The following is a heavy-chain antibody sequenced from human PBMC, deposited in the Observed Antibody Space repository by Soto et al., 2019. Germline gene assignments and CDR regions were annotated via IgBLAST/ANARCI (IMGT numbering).Heavy chain of an antibody. CDR3: ARDRNWNDYYYYGMGV. D-gene: IGHD1-1*01. CDR2: ISSSGSTI. J-gene: IGHJ6*02. Sequence: GVSLRLSCAAAECTFGDYYMSWIRQEPGKGLEWVSYISSSGSTIYYADSVKGRFTISRDNAKNSLYLQMNSLRAEDTAVYYCARDRNWNDYYYYGMGVWGQGTTVTVSS. CDR1: ECTFGDYY. V-gene: IGHV3-11*01.